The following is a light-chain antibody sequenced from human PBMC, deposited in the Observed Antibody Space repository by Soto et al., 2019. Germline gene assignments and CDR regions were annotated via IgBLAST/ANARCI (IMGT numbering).Light chain of an antibody. J-gene: IGKJ1*01. CDR3: QQYGSSLWT. Sequence: IVVTQSPATLSVSPGERATLPCRASQSVSSDLAWYHQKTGQAPRILIYGASNRAAGIPARFSGSGSGTDFTLTISGLETEDFAVYYCQQYGSSLWTFGQGTQVDIK. V-gene: IGKV3-20*01. CDR1: QSVSSD. CDR2: GAS.